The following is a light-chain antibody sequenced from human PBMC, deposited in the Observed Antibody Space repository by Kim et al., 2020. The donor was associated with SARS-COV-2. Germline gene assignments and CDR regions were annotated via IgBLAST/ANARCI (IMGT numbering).Light chain of an antibody. CDR2: DAS. J-gene: IGKJ1*01. CDR3: QQYNYWPPWT. Sequence: EIVMTQSPATLSMSPGERATLSCTASQSIRADLAWYQQKSGQAPRLLIYDASTRATGVPARFTGSGSGTDFTLTINGLQSEDFAMYYCQQYNYWPPWTFGQGTKVDIK. CDR1: QSIRAD. V-gene: IGKV3-15*01.